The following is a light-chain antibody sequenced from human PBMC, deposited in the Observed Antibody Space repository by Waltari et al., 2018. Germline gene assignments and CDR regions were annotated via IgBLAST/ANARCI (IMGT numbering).Light chain of an antibody. CDR2: VNSDGSH. J-gene: IGLJ3*02. Sequence: QLVLTQSPSASAPLGASAKLTCTLSSAHSSNVVAWPQQQPDKGPRYLMKVNSDGSHSKGDDIPDRFSGSSSGAERYLTISSLQSEDEADYYCQTGGHGTWVFGGGTKLTVL. CDR3: QTGGHGTWV. V-gene: IGLV4-69*01. CDR1: SAHSSNV.